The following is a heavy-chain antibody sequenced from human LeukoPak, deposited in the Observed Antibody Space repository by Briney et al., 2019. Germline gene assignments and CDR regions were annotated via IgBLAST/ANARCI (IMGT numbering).Heavy chain of an antibody. CDR3: ARGRFGDYCLDV. CDR2: IYTSGST. CDR1: GGSFGNYY. J-gene: IGHJ6*03. D-gene: IGHD3-10*01. Sequence: SETLSLTCTVSGGSFGNYYWSWIRQPAGKGLEWIGHIYTSGSTGYNPSLKSRVTMSVDTSKKQFSLYLSSVTAADTAVYYCARGRFGDYCLDVWGKGPRSPSP. V-gene: IGHV4-4*07.